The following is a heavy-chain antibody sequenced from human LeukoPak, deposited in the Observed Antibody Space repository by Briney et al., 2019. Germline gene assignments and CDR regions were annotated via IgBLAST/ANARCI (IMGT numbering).Heavy chain of an antibody. J-gene: IGHJ4*02. D-gene: IGHD3-16*01. CDR2: IYTSGST. V-gene: IGHV4-4*07. CDR1: GGAISSYH. Sequence: PSETLSLTFTVSGGAISSYHWSWIRQPAGKGLEWIGRIYTSGSTNYNPSLKSRVTMSVDTSKNQFSLKLSSVTAADTAVYYCARVGDYALKDWGQGTLVTVSS. CDR3: ARVGDYALKD.